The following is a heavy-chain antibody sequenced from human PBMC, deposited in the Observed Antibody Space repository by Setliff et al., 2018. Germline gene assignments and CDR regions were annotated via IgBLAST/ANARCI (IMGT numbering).Heavy chain of an antibody. CDR2: IYYSGST. CDR1: GGSISSYY. V-gene: IGHV4-59*01. J-gene: IGHJ4*02. D-gene: IGHD3-16*01. CDR3: ARGEGMYSFDY. Sequence: SETLSLTCTVSGGSISSYYWSWIRQPPGKGLEWIGYIYYSGSTNYNPSLKSRVTISVDTSKNQFSLKLGSVTAADTAVYYCARGEGMYSFDYWGQGTLVTVSS.